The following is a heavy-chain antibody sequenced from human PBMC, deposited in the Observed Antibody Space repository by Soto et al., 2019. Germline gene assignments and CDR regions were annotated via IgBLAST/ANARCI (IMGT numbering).Heavy chain of an antibody. CDR3: ARDPYYVYYYYGMDV. D-gene: IGHD1-26*01. CDR1: GFTFSCYE. V-gene: IGHV3-48*03. Sequence: GGSLRLSCAASGFTFSCYEMNWVRQAPGKGLEWVSYISSSGSTIYYADSVKGRFTISRDNAKNSLYLQMNSLRAEDTAVYYCARDPYYVYYYYGMDVWGQGTTVTVSS. J-gene: IGHJ6*02. CDR2: ISSSGSTI.